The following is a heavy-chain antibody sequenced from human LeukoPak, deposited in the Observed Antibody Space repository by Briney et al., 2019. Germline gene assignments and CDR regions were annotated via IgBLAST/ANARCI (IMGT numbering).Heavy chain of an antibody. CDR1: GGSISSSSYY. D-gene: IGHD2-15*01. CDR3: ARSVEGYCRGGSCYSYSYYMDV. CDR2: YSGST. J-gene: IGHJ6*03. Sequence: PSETLSLTCTVSGGSISSSSYYWGWIRQPPGKGLEWIGYYSGSTNYNPSLKSRVTISVDTSKNQFSLKLSSVTAADTAVYYCARSVEGYCRGGSCYSYSYYMDVWGKGTTVTVSS. V-gene: IGHV4-39*07.